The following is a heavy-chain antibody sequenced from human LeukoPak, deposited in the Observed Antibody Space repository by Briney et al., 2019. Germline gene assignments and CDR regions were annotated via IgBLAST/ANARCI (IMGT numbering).Heavy chain of an antibody. V-gene: IGHV3-30*03. J-gene: IGHJ5*02. Sequence: GGSLRLSCAASGFTFSSYWMSWVRQAPGKGLEWVAVISYDGSNKYYADSVKGRFTISRDNSKNTLYLQMNSLRAEDTAVYYCARDGGSSGWYGKSWFDPWGQGTLVTVSS. CDR1: GFTFSSYW. D-gene: IGHD6-19*01. CDR3: ARDGGSSGWYGKSWFDP. CDR2: ISYDGSNK.